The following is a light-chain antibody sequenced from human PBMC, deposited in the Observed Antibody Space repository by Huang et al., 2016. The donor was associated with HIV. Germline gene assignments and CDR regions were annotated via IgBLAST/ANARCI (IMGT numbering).Light chain of an antibody. CDR3: QQRSAWPLT. V-gene: IGKV3-11*01. CDR2: DAS. J-gene: IGKJ4*01. CDR1: QSVRSY. Sequence: EIVLTQSPATLSLSPGERATLSCRASQSVRSYLAWYQQKPGQAPRLLIYDASNRATGIPARFSGSGSGTDFTLTISNLQSEDFAVYYCQQRSAWPLTFGGGTKVET.